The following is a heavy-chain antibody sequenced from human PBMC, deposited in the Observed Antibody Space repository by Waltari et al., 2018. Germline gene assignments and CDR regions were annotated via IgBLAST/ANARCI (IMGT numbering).Heavy chain of an antibody. CDR3: ARDYGTTGTGWFDP. CDR1: GYTFTSYA. CDR2: INAGNGNT. D-gene: IGHD1-1*01. Sequence: QVQLVQSGAEVKKPGASVKVSCKASGYTFTSYAMHLVRPAPGQRLEWMGWINAGNGNTKYSQEFQGRVTITRDTSASTAYMELSSLRSEDMAVYYCARDYGTTGTGWFDPWGQGTLVTVSS. J-gene: IGHJ5*02. V-gene: IGHV1-3*03.